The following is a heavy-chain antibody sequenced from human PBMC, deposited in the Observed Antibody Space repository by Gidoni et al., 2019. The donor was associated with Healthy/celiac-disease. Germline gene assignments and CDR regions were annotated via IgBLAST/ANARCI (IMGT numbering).Heavy chain of an antibody. Sequence: QVQLVQSGAEVKKPGASVKVSCKASGYTFTSYGISWVRQAPGQGLEWMGWISAYNGNTNYAQKLQGRVTMTTDTSTSTAYMELRSLRSDDTAVYYCARDPDSSGWYGGYYYYYGMDVWGQGTTVTVSS. J-gene: IGHJ6*02. CDR3: ARDPDSSGWYGGYYYYYGMDV. V-gene: IGHV1-18*01. D-gene: IGHD6-19*01. CDR2: ISAYNGNT. CDR1: GYTFTSYG.